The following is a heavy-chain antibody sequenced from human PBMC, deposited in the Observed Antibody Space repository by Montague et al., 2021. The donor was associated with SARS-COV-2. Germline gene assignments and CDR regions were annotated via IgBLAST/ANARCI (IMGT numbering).Heavy chain of an antibody. CDR3: ALPLGGARFDP. CDR1: GGSVSSDNW. V-gene: IGHV4-4*02. Sequence: SETLSLTCTVSGGSVSSDNWWTWVRQPPGKGLERIGEIYHSGTTNYNPSLQSRVTISVDKSRNHLSLSLRSVTAADTAMYYCALPLGGARFDPWGQGILVTVSS. CDR2: IYHSGTT. D-gene: IGHD1-26*01. J-gene: IGHJ5*02.